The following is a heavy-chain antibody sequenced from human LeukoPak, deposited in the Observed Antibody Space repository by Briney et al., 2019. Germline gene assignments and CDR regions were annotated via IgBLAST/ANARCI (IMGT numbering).Heavy chain of an antibody. Sequence: SETLSLTCAVYGGSFSGYYWSWIRQPPGKGLEWIGEINHSGSTNYNPSLKSRVTISVDTSKNQFSLKLSSVTAADTAVYYGARGSMRFGVVPNWFDPWGQGTLVTVSS. D-gene: IGHD3-3*01. J-gene: IGHJ5*02. CDR1: GGSFSGYY. V-gene: IGHV4-34*01. CDR2: INHSGST. CDR3: ARGSMRFGVVPNWFDP.